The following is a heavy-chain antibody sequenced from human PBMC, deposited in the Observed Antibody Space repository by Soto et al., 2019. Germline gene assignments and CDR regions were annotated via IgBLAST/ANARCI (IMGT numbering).Heavy chain of an antibody. J-gene: IGHJ5*02. CDR2: IYATGTT. D-gene: IGHD1-1*01. Sequence: PSETLSLTCTVSGASISGFYWSWIRKSAGKGLEWIGRIYATGTTDYNPSLKSRVMMSVDPSKKQFSLKLRSVTAADTAVYYCVRDGTKTLRDCFDPWGQGISVTVSS. CDR1: GASISGFY. CDR3: VRDGTKTLRDCFDP. V-gene: IGHV4-4*07.